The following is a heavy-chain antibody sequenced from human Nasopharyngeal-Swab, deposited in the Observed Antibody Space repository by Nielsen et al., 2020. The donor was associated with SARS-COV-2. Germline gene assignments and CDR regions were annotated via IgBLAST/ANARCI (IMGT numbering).Heavy chain of an antibody. Sequence: RQAPGKALEWLAHIFSNDEKSYSTSLKSRLTISKDTSKSQVVLTMTNMDPVDTATYYCARIYCSGGSCYRESHWFDPWGQGTLVTVSS. D-gene: IGHD2-15*01. J-gene: IGHJ5*02. CDR3: ARIYCSGGSCYRESHWFDP. CDR2: IFSNDEK. V-gene: IGHV2-26*01.